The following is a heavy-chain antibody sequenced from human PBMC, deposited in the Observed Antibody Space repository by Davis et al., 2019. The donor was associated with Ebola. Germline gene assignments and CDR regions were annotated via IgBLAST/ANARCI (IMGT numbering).Heavy chain of an antibody. CDR1: GFLFSSYA. CDR2: ISASGGAT. V-gene: IGHV3-23*01. J-gene: IGHJ4*02. Sequence: GESLKISCAASGFLFSSYAMSWVRQARGRGLEWVSSISASGGATFYADFVKGRIVMSRDNSNDTLYLRMNNLRAEDTAIYYCAKDLTSYYGSGDFFDYWGQGILVTVSS. D-gene: IGHD3-10*01. CDR3: AKDLTSYYGSGDFFDY.